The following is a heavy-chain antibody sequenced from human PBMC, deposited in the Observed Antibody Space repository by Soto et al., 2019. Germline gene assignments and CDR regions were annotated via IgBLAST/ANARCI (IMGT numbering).Heavy chain of an antibody. V-gene: IGHV4-34*01. CDR3: ARGWGIGGNYSR. Sequence: QVQLQQWGAGLLKPSETLSLTCAVSGGSFSGYYWSWIRQPPGKGLEWIGEITHSGSSNYNPSLKSRVTISVDTSKNQFSLKLSSVTAADTAVYYCARGWGIGGNYSRWGQGTLVTVSS. CDR1: GGSFSGYY. J-gene: IGHJ4*02. CDR2: ITHSGSS. D-gene: IGHD1-26*01.